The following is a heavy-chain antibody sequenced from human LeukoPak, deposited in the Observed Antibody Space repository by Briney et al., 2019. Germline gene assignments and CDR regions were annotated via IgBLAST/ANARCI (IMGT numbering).Heavy chain of an antibody. D-gene: IGHD3-22*01. J-gene: IGHJ4*02. CDR2: ISAYNGNT. CDR3: ATALDSSGYSQMDY. V-gene: IGHV1-18*04. Sequence: GASVKVSRKASGYTFTGYYIHWVRQAPGQGLEWMGWISAYNGNTNYAQKLQGRVTMTTDTSTSTAYMELRSLRSDDTAVYYCATALDSSGYSQMDYWGQGTLVTVSS. CDR1: GYTFTGYY.